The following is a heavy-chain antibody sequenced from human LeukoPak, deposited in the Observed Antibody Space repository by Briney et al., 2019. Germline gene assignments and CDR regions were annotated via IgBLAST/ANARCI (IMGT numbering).Heavy chain of an antibody. V-gene: IGHV3-7*01. CDR2: IKQDGSEK. D-gene: IGHD1-7*01. J-gene: IGHJ4*02. Sequence: PGGSLRLSCAASGFTFSRYWMSWVRQAPGKGLEWVANIKQDGSEKYYVDSVKGRFTISRDNAKNSLYLQMNSLRAEDTAVYYCAKDRAKNWNYALDYWGQGTLVTVSS. CDR3: AKDRAKNWNYALDY. CDR1: GFTFSRYW.